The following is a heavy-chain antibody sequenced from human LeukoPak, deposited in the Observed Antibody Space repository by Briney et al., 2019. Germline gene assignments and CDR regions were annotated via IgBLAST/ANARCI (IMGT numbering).Heavy chain of an antibody. CDR3: AKVKRSSGYDYASILKNYYFDY. CDR1: GFTFSSYG. J-gene: IGHJ4*02. Sequence: PGGSLRLSCAASGFTFSSYGMHWVRQAPGKGLEWVASIRYDGSNKYYADSVKGRFTISRDNSKITLYLQMNSLRAEDTAVYYCAKVKRSSGYDYASILKNYYFDYWGQGTLVTVSS. CDR2: IRYDGSNK. V-gene: IGHV3-30*02. D-gene: IGHD5-12*01.